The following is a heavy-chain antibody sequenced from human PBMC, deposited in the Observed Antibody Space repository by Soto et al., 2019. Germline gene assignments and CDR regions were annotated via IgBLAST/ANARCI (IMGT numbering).Heavy chain of an antibody. V-gene: IGHV3-30-3*01. Sequence: AGGSLRLSCAASGFTFSSYAMHWVRQAPGKGLEWVAVISYDGSNKYYADSVKGRFTISRDNSKNTLYLQMNSLRAEDTAVYYCARDLEYIVVVTANDYYYYGMDVWGQGTTVTVSS. D-gene: IGHD2-21*02. J-gene: IGHJ6*02. CDR2: ISYDGSNK. CDR1: GFTFSSYA. CDR3: ARDLEYIVVVTANDYYYYGMDV.